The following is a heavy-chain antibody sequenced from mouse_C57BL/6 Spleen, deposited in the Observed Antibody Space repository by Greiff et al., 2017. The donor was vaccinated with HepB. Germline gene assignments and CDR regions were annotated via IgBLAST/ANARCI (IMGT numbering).Heavy chain of an antibody. D-gene: IGHD1-1*01. CDR3: TMGRNYFDY. V-gene: IGHV1-15*01. CDR1: GYTFTDYE. Sequence: VQLQESGAELVRPGASVTLSCKASGYTFTDYEMHWVKQTPVHGLEWIGAIDPETGGTAYNQKFKGKAILTADKSSSTAYMELRSLTSEDSAVYYCTMGRNYFDYWGQGTTLTVSS. J-gene: IGHJ2*01. CDR2: IDPETGGT.